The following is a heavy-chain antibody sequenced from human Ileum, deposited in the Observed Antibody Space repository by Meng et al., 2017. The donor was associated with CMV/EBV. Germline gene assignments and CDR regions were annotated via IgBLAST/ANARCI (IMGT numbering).Heavy chain of an antibody. D-gene: IGHD3-22*01. Sequence: SGDSMNTRTYYWACIRQSPGKGLEWIGNIFYTGSTYLNPSLQSRLRLSIDTSKNHFSLNLTSVTAADTAVYFCARSYYDTVGYYFAHWGPGTLVTVSS. V-gene: IGHV4-39*02. CDR3: ARSYYDTVGYYFAH. J-gene: IGHJ4*02. CDR1: GDSMNTRTYY. CDR2: IFYTGST.